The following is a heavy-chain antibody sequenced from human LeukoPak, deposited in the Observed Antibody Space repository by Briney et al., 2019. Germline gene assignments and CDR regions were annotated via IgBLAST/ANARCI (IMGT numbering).Heavy chain of an antibody. CDR1: GFTFSGSA. Sequence: GGSLRLSCAASGFTFSGSAMHWVRQASGKGLEWVGRIRSKANSYATAYAASVKGRFTISRDDSKNTAYLQMNSLKTEDTAVYYCTRHRGDSLWFGELYYYYYYMDVWGKGTTVTVSS. CDR3: TRHRGDSLWFGELYYYYYYMDV. D-gene: IGHD3-10*01. CDR2: IRSKANSYAT. V-gene: IGHV3-73*01. J-gene: IGHJ6*03.